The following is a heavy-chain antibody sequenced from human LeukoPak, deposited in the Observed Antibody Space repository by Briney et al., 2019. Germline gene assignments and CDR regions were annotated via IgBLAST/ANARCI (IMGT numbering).Heavy chain of an antibody. CDR2: IYTSGST. D-gene: IGHD3-16*01. J-gene: IGHJ4*02. Sequence: SETLSLTCTVSGGSISSYHWSWIRQAAGKGLEWIGRIYTSGSTKYNPSLKSRVTMSVDTSKTQISLTLSSVTAADTAVYYCARAALMTTPTTDLYYFDYWGQGTLVTVSS. CDR1: GGSISSYH. V-gene: IGHV4-4*07. CDR3: ARAALMTTPTTDLYYFDY.